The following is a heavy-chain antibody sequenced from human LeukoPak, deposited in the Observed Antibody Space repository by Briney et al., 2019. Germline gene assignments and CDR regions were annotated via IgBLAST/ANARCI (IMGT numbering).Heavy chain of an antibody. CDR2: IYHSGST. J-gene: IGHJ4*02. CDR1: GGSLSSGGYY. V-gene: IGHV4-30-2*01. CDR3: ARGRGTNYFDY. Sequence: SETLSLTCTVSGGSLSSGGYYWSWIRQPPGKGLEWIGYIYHSGSTYYNPSLKSRVTISVDTSKNQFSLKLSSVTAADTAVYYCARGRGTNYFDYWGQGTLVTVSS. D-gene: IGHD1-7*01.